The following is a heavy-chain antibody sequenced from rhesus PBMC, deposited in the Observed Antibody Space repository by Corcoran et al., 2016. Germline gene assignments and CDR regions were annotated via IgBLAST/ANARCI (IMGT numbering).Heavy chain of an antibody. V-gene: IGHV4-80*01. CDR3: GSDIECSSGWSRSYRYDAFDF. D-gene: IGHD6S26*01. CDR1: GASITSNW. Sequence: HVQLQESCPGLVKPAEPLALTCTVSGASITSNWWSWIRQPPGKAVEWIGENNGKNGAHNHNPSHKCQINSSKDACKNQLSQELGFASAEDTDVNFCGSDIECSSGWSRSYRYDAFDFWGQGLRVTVSS. J-gene: IGHJ3*01. CDR2: NNGKNGAH.